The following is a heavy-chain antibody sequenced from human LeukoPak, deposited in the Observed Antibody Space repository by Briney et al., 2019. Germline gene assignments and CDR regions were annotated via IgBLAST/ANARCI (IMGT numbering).Heavy chain of an antibody. V-gene: IGHV3-23*02. CDR1: GFNFGTYP. CDR3: AKETIGDFDY. J-gene: IGHJ4*02. CDR2: IGATDNSK. D-gene: IGHD3-3*01. Sequence: PGGSLRLSCAASGFNFGTYPMGWVRQAPGKGLEWVSTIGATDNSKYYRDSVKGRFTISRDNFKNMLYLQMNSLRGEETAVYYCAKETIGDFDYWGQGSLVTVSS.